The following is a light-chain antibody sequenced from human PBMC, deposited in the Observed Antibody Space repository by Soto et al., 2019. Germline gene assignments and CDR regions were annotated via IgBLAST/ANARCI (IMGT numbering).Light chain of an antibody. CDR3: GSYASATLI. V-gene: IGLV2-14*01. J-gene: IGLJ2*01. CDR2: EVP. Sequence: QSVLTQPASVSGSPGQSITISCTGSNSDIGAYDYVSWYQQHPGKPPTLFIYEVPFRPSGVPNRFSGSKSGNTATLTISGLLAEDEADYYCGSYASATLIFGGGTKLTVL. CDR1: NSDIGAYDY.